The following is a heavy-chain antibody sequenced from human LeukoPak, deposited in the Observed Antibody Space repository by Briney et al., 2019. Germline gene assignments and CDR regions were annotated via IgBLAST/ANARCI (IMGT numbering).Heavy chain of an antibody. CDR1: GFTVSRNY. CDR2: IYSADSA. CDR3: AREVGGGATNYFDY. V-gene: IGHV3-53*01. Sequence: PGGSLRLSCAASGFTVSRNYMSWVRQALGEGLEWVSVIYSADSAYYADSVRGRFTISRDNSKNTLYLQMNSLRADDTAVYYCAREVGGGATNYFDYWGQGNLVTVSS. J-gene: IGHJ4*02. D-gene: IGHD1-26*01.